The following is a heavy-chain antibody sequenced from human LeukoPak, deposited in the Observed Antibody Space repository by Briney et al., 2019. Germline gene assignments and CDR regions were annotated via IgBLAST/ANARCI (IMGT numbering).Heavy chain of an antibody. D-gene: IGHD3-10*01. CDR3: ARDRSSTPYYYYGMDV. V-gene: IGHV3-23*01. CDR1: GFTFSNYA. Sequence: PGGSLRLSCAASGFTFSNYAMSWVRQAPGKGLEWVSVISGGGGTTYYADFARGRITISRDNSKNTLSLQMDSLRAEDTAIYYCARDRSSTPYYYYGMDVWGQGTTVTVSS. CDR2: ISGGGGTT. J-gene: IGHJ6*02.